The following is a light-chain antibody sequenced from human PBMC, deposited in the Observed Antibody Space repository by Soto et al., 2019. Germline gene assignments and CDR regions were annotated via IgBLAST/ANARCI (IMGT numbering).Light chain of an antibody. CDR1: QGINNW. CDR2: AAS. CDR3: QQANNFPLT. V-gene: IGKV1-12*01. Sequence: DIQMTQSPSSVSASVGDTVSITCRASQGINNWLAWYQQKPGKAPQLLIYAASSLQNGVPSRFSGGGFGTDFTLTITSLQPEDFATYFCQQANNFPLTFGGGTKIEIK. J-gene: IGKJ4*01.